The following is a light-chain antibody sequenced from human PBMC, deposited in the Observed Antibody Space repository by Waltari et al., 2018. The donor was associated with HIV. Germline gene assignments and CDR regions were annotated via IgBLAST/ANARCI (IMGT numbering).Light chain of an antibody. V-gene: IGLV1-44*01. CDR3: AAWDDSLNGYV. CDR2: SNN. CDR1: RSHIGSNT. J-gene: IGLJ1*01. Sequence: QSVLTQPPSASGTPGQRVTLSCSGSRSHIGSNTVNWYQQLPGTAPKLLIYSNNQRPSGVPDRVSGSKSGTSASLAISGLQSEDEADYYCAAWDDSLNGYVFGTGTKVTVL.